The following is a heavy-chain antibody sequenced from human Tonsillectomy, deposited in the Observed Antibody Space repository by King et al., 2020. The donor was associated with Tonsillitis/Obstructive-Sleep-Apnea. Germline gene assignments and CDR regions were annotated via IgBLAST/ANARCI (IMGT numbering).Heavy chain of an antibody. J-gene: IGHJ3*02. CDR1: GYTFTSYY. V-gene: IGHV1-46*01. CDR3: ARDRGSGSYLDAFDI. Sequence: LVQSGAEVKKPGASVKVSCKASGYTFTSYYMHWVRQAPGQGLEWMGIINPSGGSTSYAQKFQGRVTMTRDTSTSTVYMELSSLRSEDTAVYYCARDRGSGSYLDAFDIWGQGTMVTVSS. D-gene: IGHD1-26*01. CDR2: INPSGGST.